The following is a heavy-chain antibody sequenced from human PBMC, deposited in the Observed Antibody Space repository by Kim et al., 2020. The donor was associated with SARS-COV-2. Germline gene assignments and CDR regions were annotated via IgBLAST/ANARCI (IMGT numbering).Heavy chain of an antibody. Sequence: GGSLRLSCAASGFTFGDYAMHWVRQAPGKGLEWVSGISWNSGSIGYADSVKGRFTISRDNAKNSLYLQMNSLRAEDTALYYCAKEDYYDSSGETRTGRDYYYYMDVWGKGTTVTVSS. CDR2: ISWNSGSI. CDR3: AKEDYYDSSGETRTGRDYYYYMDV. V-gene: IGHV3-9*01. D-gene: IGHD3-22*01. J-gene: IGHJ6*03. CDR1: GFTFGDYA.